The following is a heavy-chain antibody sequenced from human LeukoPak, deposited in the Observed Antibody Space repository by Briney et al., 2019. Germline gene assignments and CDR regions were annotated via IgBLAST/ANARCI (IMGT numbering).Heavy chain of an antibody. Sequence: GGSLRLSCAASGFTFDDYAMHWVRQAPGKGLEWVSGISWNSGSIGYADSVKGRFTISRDNAKNSLYLQMNSLRAEDMALYYCAKDSRRRGIQSWPGDAFDIWGQGTMVTVSS. V-gene: IGHV3-9*03. CDR3: AKDSRRRGIQSWPGDAFDI. J-gene: IGHJ3*02. CDR1: GFTFDDYA. CDR2: ISWNSGSI. D-gene: IGHD5-18*01.